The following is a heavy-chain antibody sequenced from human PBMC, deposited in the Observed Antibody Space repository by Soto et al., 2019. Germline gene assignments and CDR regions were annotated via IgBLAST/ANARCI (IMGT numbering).Heavy chain of an antibody. CDR3: ARLVYRYYGMDV. Sequence: SVKVSCKASGGTFSSYAISWVRQAPGQGLEWMGGIIPIFGTANYAQKFQGRVTITADKSTSTAYMELSSLRSEDTAVYYCARLVYRYYGMDVWGQGTTATVSS. V-gene: IGHV1-69*06. J-gene: IGHJ6*02. D-gene: IGHD4-4*01. CDR1: GGTFSSYA. CDR2: IIPIFGTA.